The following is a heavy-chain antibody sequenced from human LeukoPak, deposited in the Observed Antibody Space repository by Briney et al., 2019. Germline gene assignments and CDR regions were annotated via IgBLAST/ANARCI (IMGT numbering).Heavy chain of an antibody. CDR1: AFTFSSYG. D-gene: IGHD6-19*01. Sequence: PGGSLRLSCAASAFTFSSYGMSWVRQAPGKGPEWVSAISGSGGSTYYADSVKGRFTISRDNSKNTLYLQMNSLRAEDTAVYYCAKLSGYSSGWYSLFDYWGQGTLVTVSS. V-gene: IGHV3-23*01. J-gene: IGHJ4*02. CDR3: AKLSGYSSGWYSLFDY. CDR2: ISGSGGST.